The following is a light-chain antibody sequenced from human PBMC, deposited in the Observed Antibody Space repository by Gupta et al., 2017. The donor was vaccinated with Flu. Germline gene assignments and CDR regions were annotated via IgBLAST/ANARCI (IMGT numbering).Light chain of an antibody. CDR2: VAS. V-gene: IGKV3-20*01. J-gene: IGKJ4*02. Sequence: EIVLTQSPGTLSLSPGERATLSCRASQNVNSNYLAWYQQKPGQAPRLLIYVASSRATGIPDRFSGSGSGTEFTLTISRLEPEDFAVYYCQQDSSSSITFGGGTKVDIK. CDR1: QNVNSNY. CDR3: QQDSSSSIT.